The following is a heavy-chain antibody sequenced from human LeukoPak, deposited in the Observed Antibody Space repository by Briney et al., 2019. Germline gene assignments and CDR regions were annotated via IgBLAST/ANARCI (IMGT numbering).Heavy chain of an antibody. CDR3: ARLWSGTACYYYYYYYMDV. V-gene: IGHV4-38-2*01. CDR1: GYSISSGYY. D-gene: IGHD3-3*01. CDR2: IYRSGST. J-gene: IGHJ6*03. Sequence: PSETLSLTCAVSGYSISSGYYWGWIRQPPGKGLEWIGSIYRSGSTYYNPSLKSRVTISLDTSKNQFSLKLSSVTAADTAVYYCARLWSGTACYYYYYYYMDVWGKGTTVTVSS.